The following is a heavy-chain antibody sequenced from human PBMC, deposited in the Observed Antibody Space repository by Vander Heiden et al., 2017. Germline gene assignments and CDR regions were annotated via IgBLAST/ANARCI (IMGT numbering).Heavy chain of an antibody. CDR1: GFTFSSYS. Sequence: EVQLVESGGGLVQPGGSLRLSCSASGFTFSSYSMNWVRQAPGKGLEWVSYISSSSSTIYYADSVKGRFTISRDNAKNSLYLQMNSLRDEDTAVYYCAREYLAYCGGDCYPDYFDYWGQGTLVTVSS. V-gene: IGHV3-48*02. CDR2: ISSSSSTI. D-gene: IGHD2-21*02. J-gene: IGHJ4*02. CDR3: AREYLAYCGGDCYPDYFDY.